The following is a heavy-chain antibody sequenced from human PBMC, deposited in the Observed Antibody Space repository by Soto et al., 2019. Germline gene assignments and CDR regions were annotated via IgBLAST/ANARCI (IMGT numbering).Heavy chain of an antibody. Sequence: QVQLVQSGPEVRKPGASVKVSCKASAYTFTNYGISWVRQAPGQGLEWMGWISGVNGQTNYAQKFRGRVTMTTGTATSTADMELRSLRSDDTAMYYCARDGRNRPWVEGLNAIDDWGHGTPVTVSS. D-gene: IGHD1-26*01. CDR1: AYTFTNYG. CDR3: ARDGRNRPWVEGLNAIDD. J-gene: IGHJ6*02. V-gene: IGHV1-18*01. CDR2: ISGVNGQT.